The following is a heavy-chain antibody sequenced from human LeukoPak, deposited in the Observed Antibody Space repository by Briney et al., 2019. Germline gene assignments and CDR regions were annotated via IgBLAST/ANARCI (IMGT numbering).Heavy chain of an antibody. J-gene: IGHJ5*02. CDR2: IYYSGST. V-gene: IGHV4-39*01. Sequence: SETLSLTCTVSGGSISSSSYYWGWIRQPPGKGLEWIGSIYYSGSTYYNPSLKSRVNISVDTSKNQFSLKLSSVTAADTAVYYCARQADDYGDYGWFDPWGQGTLVTVSS. D-gene: IGHD4-17*01. CDR3: ARQADDYGDYGWFDP. CDR1: GGSISSSSYY.